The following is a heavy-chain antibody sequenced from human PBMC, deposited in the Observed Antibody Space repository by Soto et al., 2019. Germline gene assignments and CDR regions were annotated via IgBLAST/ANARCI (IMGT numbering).Heavy chain of an antibody. D-gene: IGHD1-26*01. CDR3: ARGQTWAHFDY. CDR2: LSPDGGST. CDR1: GFTFSSYA. J-gene: IGHJ4*02. V-gene: IGHV3-64*01. Sequence: GGSLRLSCAASGFTFSSYAMHWVRQAPGKGLEYVSALSPDGGSTYYANSVKGRFTISRDNSESTLYLQMGSLRGEDLAVYYCARGQTWAHFDYWGQGT.